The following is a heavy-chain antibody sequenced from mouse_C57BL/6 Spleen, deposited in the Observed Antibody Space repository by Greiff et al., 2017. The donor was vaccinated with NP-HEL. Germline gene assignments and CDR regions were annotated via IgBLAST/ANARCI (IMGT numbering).Heavy chain of an antibody. CDR3: ARPIADYYGSSWFAY. Sequence: VQLQQPGAELVKPGASVKLSCKASGYTFTSYWMHWVKQRPGQGLEWIGMIHPNSGSTNYNEKFKSKATLTVDKSSSTAYMQLSSLTSEDSAVYYCARPIADYYGSSWFAYWGQGTLVTVSA. D-gene: IGHD1-1*01. J-gene: IGHJ3*01. V-gene: IGHV1-64*01. CDR1: GYTFTSYW. CDR2: IHPNSGST.